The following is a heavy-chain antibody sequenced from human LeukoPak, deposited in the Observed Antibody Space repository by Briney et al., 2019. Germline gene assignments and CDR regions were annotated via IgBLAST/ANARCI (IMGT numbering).Heavy chain of an antibody. D-gene: IGHD6-13*01. CDR1: GFTVSSNY. J-gene: IGHJ5*02. V-gene: IGHV3-53*01. CDR2: IYSGGST. Sequence: GGSLRLSCAASGFTVSSNYMSWVRQAPGKGLEWVSVIYSGGSTYCEDSVKGRFTISRDNTKNTLYLQMNRLRAEDTAVYYCASLAAAGTIFWFDPWGQGTLVTVSS. CDR3: ASLAAAGTIFWFDP.